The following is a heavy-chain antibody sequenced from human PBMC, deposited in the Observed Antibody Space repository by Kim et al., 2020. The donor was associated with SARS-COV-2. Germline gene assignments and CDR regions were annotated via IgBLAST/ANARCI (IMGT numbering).Heavy chain of an antibody. V-gene: IGHV4-34*01. CDR3: ARDGNDSSGYYVYYYYGMDV. Sequence: RVTISVDTSKNQFSLKLSSVTAADTAVYYCARDGNDSSGYYVYYYYGMDVWGQGTTVTVSS. D-gene: IGHD3-22*01. J-gene: IGHJ6*02.